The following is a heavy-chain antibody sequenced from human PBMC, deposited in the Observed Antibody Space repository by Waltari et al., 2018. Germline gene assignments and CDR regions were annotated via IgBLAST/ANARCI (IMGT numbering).Heavy chain of an antibody. CDR2: IYTSGST. D-gene: IGHD6-13*01. CDR3: ARGGYSSSPRWFDP. V-gene: IGHV4-61*02. Sequence: QVQLQESGPGLVKPSQTLSLTCTVSGGSISRGSYYWSWIRQPAGKGLEWIGRIYTSGSTNYNPSLKSRVTISVDTSKNQFSLKLSSVTAADTAVYYCARGGYSSSPRWFDPWGQGTLVTVSS. J-gene: IGHJ5*02. CDR1: GGSISRGSYY.